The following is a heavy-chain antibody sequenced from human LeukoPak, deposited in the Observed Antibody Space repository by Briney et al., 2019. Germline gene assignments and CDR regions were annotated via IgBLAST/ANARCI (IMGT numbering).Heavy chain of an antibody. CDR1: GYTFTGYY. D-gene: IGHD6-13*01. J-gene: IGHJ6*02. CDR2: INPNSGGT. V-gene: IGHV1-2*02. Sequence: ASVKVSCKASGYTFTGYYMHWVRQAPGQGLEWMGWINPNSGGTNYAQKFQGRVTMNRDTSISTAYMELSRLRSDDTAVYYCARDRWQQLVDYYYYGMDVWGQGTTVTVSS. CDR3: ARDRWQQLVDYYYYGMDV.